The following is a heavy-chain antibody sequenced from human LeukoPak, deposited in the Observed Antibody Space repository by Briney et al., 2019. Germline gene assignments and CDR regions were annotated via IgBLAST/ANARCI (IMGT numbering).Heavy chain of an antibody. Sequence: GGSLRLSCAASGFTFSSYSMNWVRQAPGKGLEWVSSISSSSSYIYYADSVKGRLTISRDNAKNSLYLQKNSLRAEDTAVYYCASDRELYYYYSSGSLDPWGQGTLVTVSS. CDR1: GFTFSSYS. J-gene: IGHJ5*02. V-gene: IGHV3-21*01. D-gene: IGHD3-22*01. CDR2: ISSSSSYI. CDR3: ASDRELYYYYSSGSLDP.